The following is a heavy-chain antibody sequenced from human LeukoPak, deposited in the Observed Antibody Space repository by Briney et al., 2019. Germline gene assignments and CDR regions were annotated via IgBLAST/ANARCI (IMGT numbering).Heavy chain of an antibody. D-gene: IGHD6-13*01. CDR1: GYTFTGYY. Sequence: ASVKVSCKASGYTFTGYYMHWVRQAPGQGLEWMGWINPNSGGTNYAQKFQGRVTMTRDTSISTAYMELSRLRSGDTAVYYCARDRGSSWYDWFDPWGQGTLVTVSS. V-gene: IGHV1-2*02. CDR2: INPNSGGT. CDR3: ARDRGSSWYDWFDP. J-gene: IGHJ5*02.